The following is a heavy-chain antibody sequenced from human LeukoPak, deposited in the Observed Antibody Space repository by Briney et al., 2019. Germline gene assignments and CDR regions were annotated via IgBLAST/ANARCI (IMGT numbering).Heavy chain of an antibody. D-gene: IGHD5-18*01. Sequence: GASVKVSFTVSGSSLTELSLYWVRQAPGKGLEWMGGFDVIDGETFYAQKFQGRVTMTEDSSADTAYMELRSLTSDDTALYYCAAGRPYSLLDYWGQGTLVTVSS. CDR1: GSSLTELS. CDR3: AAGRPYSLLDY. CDR2: FDVIDGET. J-gene: IGHJ4*02. V-gene: IGHV1-24*01.